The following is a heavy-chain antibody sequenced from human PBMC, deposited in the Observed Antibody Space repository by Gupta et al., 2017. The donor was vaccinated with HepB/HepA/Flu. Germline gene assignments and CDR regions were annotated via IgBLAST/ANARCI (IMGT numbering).Heavy chain of an antibody. Sequence: EVQLVESGGGLDKPGGSLRRSCAASAFTFSSYSMTWVRQAPGKGLEWVSSISSSSSDIYYADSVKGRFTISRDNAKNSLYLQMNSLRAEDTAVYYCARGSGRPNTNYYYYYYMDVWGKGTTVTVSS. J-gene: IGHJ6*03. D-gene: IGHD3-10*01. CDR2: ISSSSSDI. V-gene: IGHV3-21*01. CDR1: AFTFSSYS. CDR3: ARGSGRPNTNYYYYYYMDV.